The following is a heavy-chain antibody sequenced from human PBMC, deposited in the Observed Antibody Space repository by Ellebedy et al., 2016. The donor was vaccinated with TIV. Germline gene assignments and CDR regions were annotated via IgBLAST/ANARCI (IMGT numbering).Heavy chain of an antibody. V-gene: IGHV1-69*13. D-gene: IGHD2-8*01. J-gene: IGHJ5*02. Sequence: SVKVSXKASGGTFSSYAISWVRQAPGQGLEWMGGIIPIFGTANYAQKFQGRVTITADESTSTAYMELSSLRSEDTAVYYCARERADCTNGVCSLVWFDPWGQGTLVTVSS. CDR2: IIPIFGTA. CDR1: GGTFSSYA. CDR3: ARERADCTNGVCSLVWFDP.